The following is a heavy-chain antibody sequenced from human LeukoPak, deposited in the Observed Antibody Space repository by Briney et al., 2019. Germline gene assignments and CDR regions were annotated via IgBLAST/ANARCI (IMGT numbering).Heavy chain of an antibody. Sequence: PSETLSLTCAVSGGSISSGGYSWSWIRQPPGKGLEWIGTIYSTGNTYYNPSLKSRLTISVDTSKNQFSLKLSSVTAADTAVYYCARGGESGYDTWGQGSLVTVSS. CDR3: ARGGESGYDT. V-gene: IGHV4-30-2*03. D-gene: IGHD5-12*01. J-gene: IGHJ5*02. CDR1: GGSISSGGYS. CDR2: IYSTGNT.